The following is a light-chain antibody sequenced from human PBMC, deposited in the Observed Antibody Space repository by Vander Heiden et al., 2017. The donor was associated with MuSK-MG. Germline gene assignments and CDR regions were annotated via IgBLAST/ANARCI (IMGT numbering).Light chain of an antibody. Sequence: DIIMTQSPESLSVSLGERATINCESSRSVLFTPNNKNYLAWYQQKAGQPPKLLFSWASTREPGVPDRFSGSGSGTDFTLTITSLQAEDVAVYYCQRDVKSPISFGHGTKVDIK. CDR1: RSVLFTPNNKNY. J-gene: IGKJ3*01. V-gene: IGKV4-1*01. CDR3: QRDVKSPIS. CDR2: WAS.